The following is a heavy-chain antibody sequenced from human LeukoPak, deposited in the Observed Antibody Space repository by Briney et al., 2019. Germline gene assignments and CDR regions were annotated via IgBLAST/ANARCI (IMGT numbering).Heavy chain of an antibody. V-gene: IGHV3-23*01. Sequence: GGSLRLSCAASGFTLSSYAMSWVRQAPGKGLEWVSAISGSGGSTYYADSVKGRFTISRDNSQDTLYLQMNGLRAEDTAVYYCAKAPRAAAGTYNGMDVWGQGTTVTASS. CDR3: AKAPRAAAGTYNGMDV. CDR1: GFTLSSYA. CDR2: ISGSGGST. J-gene: IGHJ6*02. D-gene: IGHD6-13*01.